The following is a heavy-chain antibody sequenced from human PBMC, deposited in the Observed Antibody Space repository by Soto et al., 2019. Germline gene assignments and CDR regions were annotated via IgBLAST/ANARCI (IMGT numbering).Heavy chain of an antibody. J-gene: IGHJ2*01. CDR1: QFTFSSYA. Sequence: EVQLLESGGGLVQPGGSLRLSCVASQFTFSSYALSWVRQAPGKGLEWVSGISGFGDTTYLADSVKGRFTISRDNSKNTLYLQLNSLGADDTAVYYCAKAPDTGWYFDLWGRGTLVTVSS. CDR3: AKAPDTGWYFDL. V-gene: IGHV3-23*01. CDR2: ISGFGDTT. D-gene: IGHD2-8*02.